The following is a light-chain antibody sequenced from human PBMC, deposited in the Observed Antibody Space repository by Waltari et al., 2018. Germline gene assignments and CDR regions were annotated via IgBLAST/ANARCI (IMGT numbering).Light chain of an antibody. CDR3: QQHNGY. CDR1: QSFGSW. V-gene: IGKV1-5*01. Sequence: DIQMTQSPSTLSASVGDRVTITCRARQSFGSWLAWYQQKPGKAPKVLISDVSNLVSGVPSRFSGSGSGTEFTLTISSLQPDDFATYYCQQHNGYFGGGTKVEIK. CDR2: DVS. J-gene: IGKJ4*01.